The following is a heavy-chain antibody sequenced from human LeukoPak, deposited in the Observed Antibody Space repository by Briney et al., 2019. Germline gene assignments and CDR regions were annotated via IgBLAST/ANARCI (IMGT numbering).Heavy chain of an antibody. V-gene: IGHV3-23*01. CDR1: GFTFSSYA. J-gene: IGHJ6*02. CDR2: ISGSAGST. CDR3: ANLRGDIDYGDYVASYYYYYGMDV. Sequence: PGGSLRLSCATSGFTFSSYAMSWLRQAPGKGLEWVSVISGSAGSTYYTDSVKGRFTISRDNSKNTLYLQMNSLRAEDTAVYYCANLRGDIDYGDYVASYYYYYGMDVWGQGTTVTVSS. D-gene: IGHD4-17*01.